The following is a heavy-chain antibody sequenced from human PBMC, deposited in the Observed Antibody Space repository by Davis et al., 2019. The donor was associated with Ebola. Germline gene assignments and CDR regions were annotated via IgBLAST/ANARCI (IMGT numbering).Heavy chain of an antibody. V-gene: IGHV3-21*01. CDR2: ISSVGNYI. CDR3: SSAPYSAGNFDN. D-gene: IGHD2-21*01. CDR1: GFSFGTYS. Sequence: GQSLKISCAASGFSFGTYSMTWVRQTPGNGLEWVSLISSVGNYIFYADSVKGRFTISRDNDKKSLFLQMTTLRIEDTAVYYCSSAPYSAGNFDNWGQGTLVTVSS. J-gene: IGHJ4*02.